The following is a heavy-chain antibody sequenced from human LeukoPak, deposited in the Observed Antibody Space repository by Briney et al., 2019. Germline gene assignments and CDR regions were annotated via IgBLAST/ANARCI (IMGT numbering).Heavy chain of an antibody. V-gene: IGHV4-61*01. D-gene: IGHD3-22*01. J-gene: IGHJ4*02. CDR2: IYYSGST. CDR1: GGSIRSSYYY. Sequence: SETLSLTCTVSGGSIRSSYYYWGWIRQPPGKGLEWIGYIYYSGSTNYNPSLKSRVTISVDTSKNQFSLKLSSVTAADTAVYYCARELRYYDSSGYNYFDYWGQGTLVTVSS. CDR3: ARELRYYDSSGYNYFDY.